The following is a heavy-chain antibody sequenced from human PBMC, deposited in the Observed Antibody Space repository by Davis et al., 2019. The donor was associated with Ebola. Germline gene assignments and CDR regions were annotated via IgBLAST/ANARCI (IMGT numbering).Heavy chain of an antibody. Sequence: SQTLSLTCSVSGGSISSGCYSWSWIRQPPGKGLEWIGEINHSGNTNYNPSLKSRVTISVDTSKNQFSLKLSSVTAADTAVYLCARHPALYYWGQGTLVTVSS. D-gene: IGHD2-15*01. V-gene: IGHV4-39*01. J-gene: IGHJ4*02. CDR1: GGSISSGCYS. CDR2: INHSGNT. CDR3: ARHPALYY.